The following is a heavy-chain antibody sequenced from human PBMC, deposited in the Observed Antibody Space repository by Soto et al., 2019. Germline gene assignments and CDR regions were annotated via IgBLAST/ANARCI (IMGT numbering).Heavy chain of an antibody. V-gene: IGHV1-2*04. CDR3: AREAHRYWSSTSCYAGWFDP. Sequence: QVQLVQSGAEVKKPGASVKVSCKASGYTFTGYYMHWVRQAPGQGLEWMGWINPNSGGTNYAQKFEGWVTMTRDTSISTAYMELSRLRYDDTPVYYCAREAHRYWSSTSCYAGWFDPWGQGTLVTVSS. CDR2: INPNSGGT. CDR1: GYTFTGYY. D-gene: IGHD2-2*01. J-gene: IGHJ5*02.